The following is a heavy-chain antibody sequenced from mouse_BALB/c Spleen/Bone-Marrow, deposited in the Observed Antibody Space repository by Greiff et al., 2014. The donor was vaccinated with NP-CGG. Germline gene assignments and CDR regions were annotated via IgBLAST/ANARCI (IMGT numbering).Heavy chain of an antibody. CDR2: IALGSGST. V-gene: IGHV1S41*01. J-gene: IGHJ1*01. CDR3: ARERYGYDGWYFDV. Sequence: DLVKPGASVKLSCKTSGYTFTNYWINWIKQRPGQGLEWFGRIALGSGSTYYNEMFKVKAPLTVDTSSSTAYIQLSSLSSEDSAVYFCARERYGYDGWYFDVWGAGTTLTVSS. CDR1: GYTFTNYW. D-gene: IGHD2-2*01.